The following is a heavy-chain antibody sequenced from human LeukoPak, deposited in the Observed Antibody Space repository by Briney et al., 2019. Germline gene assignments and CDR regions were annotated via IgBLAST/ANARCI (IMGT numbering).Heavy chain of an antibody. D-gene: IGHD5-24*01. J-gene: IGHJ4*02. Sequence: SETLSLTCTVSGGSISSFFWSWIRQTPGKGLEWIGYTHYSGGTNYNPSLRSRVTISVDTSKNQFSLNLSSVTAADTAVYYCARVRDGYNYDAFDYWGQGTLVTVSS. V-gene: IGHV4-59*01. CDR1: GGSISSFF. CDR3: ARVRDGYNYDAFDY. CDR2: THYSGGT.